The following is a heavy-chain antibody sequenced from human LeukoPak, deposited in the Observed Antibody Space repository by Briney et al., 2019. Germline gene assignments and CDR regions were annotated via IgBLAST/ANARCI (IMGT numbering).Heavy chain of an antibody. V-gene: IGHV4-59*01. CDR3: ARERRSRGFGDLGSPAMVSSYYYYGMDV. Sequence: SETLSLTCTVSGGSIGDSHWSWIRQPSGKGLEWIGYIYYSGSTNYNPSLKSRVTISVDTSKNQFSLKLSSVTAADTAVYYCARERRSRGFGDLGSPAMVSSYYYYGMDVWGQGTTVTVSS. D-gene: IGHD3-10*01. CDR1: GGSIGDSH. J-gene: IGHJ6*02. CDR2: IYYSGST.